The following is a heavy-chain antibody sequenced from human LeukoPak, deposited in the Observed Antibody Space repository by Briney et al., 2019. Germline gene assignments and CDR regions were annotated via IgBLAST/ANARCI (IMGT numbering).Heavy chain of an antibody. CDR3: ARDGDYGDPYYFDY. CDR1: GYTFTSYD. CDR2: MNPNSGNT. V-gene: IGHV1-8*03. J-gene: IGHJ4*02. D-gene: IGHD4-17*01. Sequence: ASVKVSCKASGYTFTSYDINWVRQATGQGLEWMGWMNPNSGNTGYAQKFQGRVTITRNTSISTAYMELSRLRSDDTAVYYCARDGDYGDPYYFDYWGQGTLVTVSS.